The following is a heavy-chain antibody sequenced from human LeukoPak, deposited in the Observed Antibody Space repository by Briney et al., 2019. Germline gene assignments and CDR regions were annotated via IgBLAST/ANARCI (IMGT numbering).Heavy chain of an antibody. CDR1: GYSLSEVS. Sequence: ASVKVSCTVSGYSLSEVSIHWVRQAPGKGLEWMGGIDPEDHESIYAQKFQGRVTMTEDTSTDTAYMEMSSLRAEDTAVYYCATGPRRYYDSRGYYYARGWFDPWGQGTLVTVSS. V-gene: IGHV1-24*01. J-gene: IGHJ5*02. CDR2: IDPEDHES. D-gene: IGHD3-22*01. CDR3: ATGPRRYYDSRGYYYARGWFDP.